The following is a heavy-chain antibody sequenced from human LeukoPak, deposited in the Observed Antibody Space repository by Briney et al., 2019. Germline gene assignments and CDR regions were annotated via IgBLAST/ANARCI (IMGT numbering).Heavy chain of an antibody. CDR1: GGSISASINP. V-gene: IGHV4-39*01. J-gene: IGHJ3*01. CDR3: ARHPNIMITFGGVIA. D-gene: IGHD3-16*02. Sequence: SETLSLTCTVSGGSISASINPWGWIRQPPGKGLEWIGNIYYGGSTYYNPSLKSRVIISVDTSKNQFSLKLSSVTAADTAVYYCARHPNIMITFGGVIAWGQGTMVTVSS. CDR2: IYYGGST.